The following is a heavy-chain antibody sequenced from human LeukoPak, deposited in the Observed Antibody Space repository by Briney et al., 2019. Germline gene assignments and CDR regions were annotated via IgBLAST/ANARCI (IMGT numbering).Heavy chain of an antibody. CDR3: ARTRVDYYDSSGYWFDP. V-gene: IGHV4-61*02. J-gene: IGHJ5*02. Sequence: PSQTLSPTCTVSGGSISSGSYYWNWIRLPAGKGLEWIGRIYTSGSTNYSPSLKSRVTISVDTSKNQFSLKLSSVTAADTAVYYCARTRVDYYDSSGYWFDPWGQGTLVTVSS. CDR2: IYTSGST. CDR1: GGSISSGSYY. D-gene: IGHD3-22*01.